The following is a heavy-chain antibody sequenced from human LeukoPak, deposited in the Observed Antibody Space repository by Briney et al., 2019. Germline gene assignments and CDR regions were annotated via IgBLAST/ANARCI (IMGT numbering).Heavy chain of an antibody. CDR2: IYTSGST. D-gene: IGHD5-18*01. Sequence: SETLSLTSTVYGGSISSYYWSWIRQPAGKGLEWIGRIYTSGSTSYNSSLKSRVSMSLDTCRNNFSLNLCSMPVAVTPVYDFAGGSVGIPDYFDYWGQGTLVTVSS. J-gene: IGHJ4*02. CDR1: GGSISSYY. V-gene: IGHV4-4*07. CDR3: AGGSVGIPDYFDY.